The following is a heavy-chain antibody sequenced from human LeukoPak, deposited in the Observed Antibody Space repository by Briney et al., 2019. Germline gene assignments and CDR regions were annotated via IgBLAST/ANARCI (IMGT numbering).Heavy chain of an antibody. CDR1: GGSISSGDYY. CDR3: ARSTGDGTDSFDY. V-gene: IGHV4-30-4*08. Sequence: PSETLSLTCTVSGGSISSGDYYWSWIRQPPGKGLEWIGYIYYSGSTYYNPSLKSRVTISVDTSKNQFSLKLSSVTAADTAVYYCARSTGDGTDSFDYWGQGTLVTVSS. D-gene: IGHD7-27*01. J-gene: IGHJ4*02. CDR2: IYYSGST.